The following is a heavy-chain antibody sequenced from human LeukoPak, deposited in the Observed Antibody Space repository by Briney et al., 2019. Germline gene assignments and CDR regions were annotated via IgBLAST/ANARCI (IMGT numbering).Heavy chain of an antibody. CDR3: AREGLRGSGSYYDY. D-gene: IGHD3-10*01. CDR1: GGPISRYY. V-gene: IGHV4-59*01. CDR2: IYYSGST. Sequence: NPSETLSLTCTVSGGPISRYYWGWIRQPPGKGREWIGYIYYSGSTNYSPSLKSRVTISVDTSKNQFSLKLSSVTAADTAVYYCAREGLRGSGSYYDYWGQGTLVTVSS. J-gene: IGHJ4*02.